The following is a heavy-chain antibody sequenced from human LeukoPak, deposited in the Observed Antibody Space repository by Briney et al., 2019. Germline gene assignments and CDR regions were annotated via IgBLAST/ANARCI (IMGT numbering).Heavy chain of an antibody. D-gene: IGHD3-22*01. J-gene: IGHJ4*02. CDR3: TRDGLYDSSGYYYFGSYFDY. Sequence: GGSLRLSCTASGFTFGDYAMSWVRQAPGKGLEWVGFIRSKAYGGTTEYAASVKGRFTISRDDSKSIAYLQMNSLKTEDTAVYYCTRDGLYDSSGYYYFGSYFDYWGQGTLVTVSS. CDR1: GFTFGDYA. CDR2: IRSKAYGGTT. V-gene: IGHV3-49*04.